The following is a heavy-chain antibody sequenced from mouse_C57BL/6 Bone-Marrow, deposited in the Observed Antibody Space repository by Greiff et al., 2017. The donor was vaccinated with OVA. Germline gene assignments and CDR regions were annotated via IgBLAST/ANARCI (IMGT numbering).Heavy chain of an antibody. CDR3: TTDGSSYPLAMDY. CDR1: GFNIKDDY. D-gene: IGHD1-1*01. Sequence: VQLQQSGAELVRPGASVKLSCTASGFNIKDDYMHWVKQRPEQGLEWIGWIDPENGDTEYASKFQGKATRTADTSSNTAYLQLSSLTSEDTAVYYCTTDGSSYPLAMDYWGQGTSVTVSS. J-gene: IGHJ4*01. CDR2: IDPENGDT. V-gene: IGHV14-4*01.